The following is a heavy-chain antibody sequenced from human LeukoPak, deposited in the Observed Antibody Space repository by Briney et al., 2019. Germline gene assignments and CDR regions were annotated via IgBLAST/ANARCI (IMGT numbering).Heavy chain of an antibody. J-gene: IGHJ2*01. Sequence: TSETLSLTCAVYGGSFSGYYWSWIRQPPGKGLEWIGEINHSGSTNYNPSLKSRVTISVDTSKNQFSLRLSSVTAADTAVYYCARVLEGSSGQHWYFDLWGRGTLVTVSS. V-gene: IGHV4-34*01. CDR1: GGSFSGYY. CDR2: INHSGST. CDR3: ARVLEGSSGQHWYFDL. D-gene: IGHD6-19*01.